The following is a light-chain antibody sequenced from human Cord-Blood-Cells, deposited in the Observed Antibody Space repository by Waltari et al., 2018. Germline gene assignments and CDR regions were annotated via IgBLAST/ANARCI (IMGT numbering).Light chain of an antibody. CDR3: QQRSNWPWT. Sequence: EIVLTQSPATLSLSPGERATLSCRASQSVSSYLAWYQQKPGQAPRLLIYDASNRATGIPARFSGSGSETDFTLTISSLGPEDFAVYYCQQRSNWPWTFGQGTKVEIK. J-gene: IGKJ1*01. CDR1: QSVSSY. V-gene: IGKV3-11*01. CDR2: DAS.